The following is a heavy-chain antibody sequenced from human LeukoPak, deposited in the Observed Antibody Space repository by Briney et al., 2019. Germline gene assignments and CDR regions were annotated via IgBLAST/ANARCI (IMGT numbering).Heavy chain of an antibody. CDR3: ARPRLTVAGTRYFDP. D-gene: IGHD6-19*01. CDR2: IGSGGVTT. CDR1: AFTFNAYA. Sequence: QPGGSLRLSCTASAFTFNAYAMSWVRQAPGKGLEWVSAIGSGGVTTNYADSVQGRFTISRDNSRNTLFLQMNSLRPEDTAVYYCARPRLTVAGTRYFDPWGQGTLVTVSS. J-gene: IGHJ5*02. V-gene: IGHV3-23*01.